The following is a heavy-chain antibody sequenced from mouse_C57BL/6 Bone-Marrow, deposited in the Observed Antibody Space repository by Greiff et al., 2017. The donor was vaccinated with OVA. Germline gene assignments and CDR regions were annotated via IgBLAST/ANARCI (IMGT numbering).Heavy chain of an antibody. V-gene: IGHV1-42*01. CDR2: INPSTGGT. CDR3: ARRQLRLWFAY. J-gene: IGHJ3*01. CDR1: GYSFTGYY. D-gene: IGHD3-2*02. Sequence: VQLKQSGPELVKPGASVKISCKASGYSFTGYYMNWVKQSPEKSLEWIGEINPSTGGTTYNQKFKAKATLTVDKSSSTAYMQLKSLTSEDSAVYYCARRQLRLWFAYWGQGTLVTVSA.